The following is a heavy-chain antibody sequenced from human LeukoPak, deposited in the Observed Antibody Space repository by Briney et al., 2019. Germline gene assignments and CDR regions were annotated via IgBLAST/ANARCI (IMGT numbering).Heavy chain of an antibody. V-gene: IGHV3-7*01. CDR2: IKQDGSEK. CDR3: AAAMDSSGYYYFDY. J-gene: IGHJ4*02. CDR1: GFTFSSYW. Sequence: QAGGSLRLSCAASGFTFSSYWMSWVRQAPGKGLEWVANIKQDGSEKYYVDSVKGRFTISRDNAKNSLYLQMNSLRAEDTAVYYCAAAMDSSGYYYFDYWDQGTLVTVSS. D-gene: IGHD3-22*01.